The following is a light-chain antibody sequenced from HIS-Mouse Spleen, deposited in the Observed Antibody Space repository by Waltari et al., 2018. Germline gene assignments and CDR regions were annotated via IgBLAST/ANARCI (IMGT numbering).Light chain of an antibody. CDR1: SSNIVSNY. CDR2: RNN. CDR3: AAWDDSLSGPV. V-gene: IGLV1-47*01. J-gene: IGLJ3*02. Sequence: QSVLTQPPSASGTPGQRVTISCSGSSSNIVSNYVYWYQQLPGTAPNLLIYRNNQRPSGVPDRFSGSKSGTSASLAISGLRSEDEADYYCAAWDDSLSGPVFGGGTKLTVL.